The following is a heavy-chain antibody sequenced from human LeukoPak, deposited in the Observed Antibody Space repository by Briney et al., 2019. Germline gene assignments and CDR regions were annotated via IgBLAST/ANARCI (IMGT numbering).Heavy chain of an antibody. CDR2: IKSKTDGGTT. Sequence: GGSLRLSCAASGFTFSNAWMSWVRQAPGKGLEWVGRIKSKTDGGTTDYAAPVKGRFTISRDDSKNTLYLQMNSLKTEDTAVYYCTTGYSSSWSLYYYYGMDVWGQGTTVTVSS. D-gene: IGHD6-13*01. CDR3: TTGYSSSWSLYYYYGMDV. V-gene: IGHV3-15*01. CDR1: GFTFSNAW. J-gene: IGHJ6*02.